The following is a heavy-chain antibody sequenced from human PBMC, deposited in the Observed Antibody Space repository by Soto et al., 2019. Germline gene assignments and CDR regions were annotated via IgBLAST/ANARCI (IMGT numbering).Heavy chain of an antibody. CDR2: IFDSGST. CDR3: ARRYGWLYFDY. J-gene: IGHJ4*02. V-gene: IGHV4-39*01. Sequence: SETPSITCTVHGESISRSHYSWAWIRQPPGKGLEWIGPIFDSGSTYYNPSLKSRVTISVDTSKNQFSLRLISVTAAYTALYYCARRYGWLYFDYWGQG. CDR1: GESISRSHYS. D-gene: IGHD6-19*01.